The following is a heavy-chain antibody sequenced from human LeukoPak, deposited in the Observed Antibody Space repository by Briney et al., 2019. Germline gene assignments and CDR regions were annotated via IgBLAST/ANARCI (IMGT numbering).Heavy chain of an antibody. D-gene: IGHD3-16*01. CDR1: GFTFNAYG. CDR3: VRDGVPAYYYAMDV. Sequence: GGSLRLSCAASGFTFNAYGMNWVRQAPGKGLEWVSSISSSGDYIYYADSLKGRFTISRDNAKNSLFLQMNSLRAEDTAVYYCVRDGVPAYYYAMDVWGQGTTVTVSS. V-gene: IGHV3-21*01. J-gene: IGHJ6*02. CDR2: ISSSGDYI.